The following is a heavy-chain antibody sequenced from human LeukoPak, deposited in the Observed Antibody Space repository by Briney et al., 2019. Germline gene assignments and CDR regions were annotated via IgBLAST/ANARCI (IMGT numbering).Heavy chain of an antibody. CDR3: VYDSSGYYSEGAFDI. Sequence: GGSLRLSCVASGFTFSSYGMHWVRQAPGKGLEWVAFIRYDGSNKYYADSVKGRFTISRDNSKNTLYLQMNSLRAEDTAVYYCVYDSSGYYSEGAFDIWGQGTMVTVSS. J-gene: IGHJ3*02. V-gene: IGHV3-30*02. CDR1: GFTFSSYG. CDR2: IRYDGSNK. D-gene: IGHD3-22*01.